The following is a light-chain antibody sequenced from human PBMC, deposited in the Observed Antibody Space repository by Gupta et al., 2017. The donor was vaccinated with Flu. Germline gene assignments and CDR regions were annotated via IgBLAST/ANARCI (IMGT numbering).Light chain of an antibody. V-gene: IGLV3-21*02. CDR3: QVWESIGHHWV. CDR2: DDS. Sequence: WYQQEPGQAPVLIVYDDSDRPSVIPGCFSGSNSENTATLTISRVVAGDEADYYCQVWESIGHHWVFGGGTKVTV. J-gene: IGLJ3*02.